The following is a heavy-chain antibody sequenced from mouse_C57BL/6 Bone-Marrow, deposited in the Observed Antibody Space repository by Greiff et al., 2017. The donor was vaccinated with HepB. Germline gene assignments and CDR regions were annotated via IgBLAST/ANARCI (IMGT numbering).Heavy chain of an antibody. CDR3: AGCGNYAFAY. Sequence: EVQLQQSGPELVKPGASVKISCKASGYTFTDYYMNWVKQSHGKSLEWIGDINPNNGGTSYNQKFKGKATLTVDKSSSTAYMELRSLTSEDSAVYCGAGCGNYAFAYWGQGTLVTVSA. J-gene: IGHJ3*01. CDR2: INPNNGGT. D-gene: IGHD2-1*01. CDR1: GYTFTDYY. V-gene: IGHV1-26*01.